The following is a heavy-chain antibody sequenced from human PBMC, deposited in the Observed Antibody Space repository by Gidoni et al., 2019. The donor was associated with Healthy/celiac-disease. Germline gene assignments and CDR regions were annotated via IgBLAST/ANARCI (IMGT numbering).Heavy chain of an antibody. V-gene: IGHV1-46*01. CDR2: INPSGGST. CDR1: GYTFTSYY. Sequence: QVQLVQSGAEVKKPGASVKVSCTASGYTFTSYYMHWVRQAPGQGLEWMGIINPSGGSTSYAQKFQGRVTMTRDTSTSTVYMELSSLRSEDTAVYYCAKGAQRLPPDYWGQGTLVTVSS. CDR3: AKGAQRLPPDY. J-gene: IGHJ4*02. D-gene: IGHD1-1*01.